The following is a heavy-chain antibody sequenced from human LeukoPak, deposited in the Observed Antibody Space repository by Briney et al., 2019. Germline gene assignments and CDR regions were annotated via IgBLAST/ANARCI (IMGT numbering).Heavy chain of an antibody. D-gene: IGHD3-10*01. Sequence: SVKVSCKASGYTFTSYDINWVRQATGQGLEWMGGIIPIFGTANYAQKFQGRVTITADKSTSTAYMELGSLRSEDTAVYYCARVPRRGERFDPWGQGTLVTVSS. J-gene: IGHJ5*02. CDR2: IIPIFGTA. V-gene: IGHV1-69*06. CDR1: GYTFTSYD. CDR3: ARVPRRGERFDP.